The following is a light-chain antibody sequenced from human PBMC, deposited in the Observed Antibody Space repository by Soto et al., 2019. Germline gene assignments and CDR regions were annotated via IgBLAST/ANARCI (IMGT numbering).Light chain of an antibody. V-gene: IGKV1-39*01. Sequence: DIQMTQSPSSLSASVGDRVTITCRASQSISSYLNWYQQKPGKAPKLLIYAASSLQSGVPSRFSGSGSGTEFALTISRLQPEDFATYYCQQSYSTPQTFGHGTKVEIK. CDR1: QSISSY. CDR3: QQSYSTPQT. CDR2: AAS. J-gene: IGKJ1*01.